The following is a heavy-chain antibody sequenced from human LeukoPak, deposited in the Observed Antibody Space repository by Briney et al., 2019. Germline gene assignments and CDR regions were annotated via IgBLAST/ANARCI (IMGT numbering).Heavy chain of an antibody. J-gene: IGHJ4*02. V-gene: IGHV5-51*01. CDR2: IYPGDADT. CDR3: ARKYSSGWPN. D-gene: IGHD6-19*01. CDR1: GYSFTTYW. Sequence: GESLKISCQGSGYSFTTYWIGWLRQMPGKGLEWMGIIYPGDADTRYSTSFQGQVTISADKSINTAYLQWNSLKASDTAMYYCARKYSSGWPNWGQGTLVTVSS.